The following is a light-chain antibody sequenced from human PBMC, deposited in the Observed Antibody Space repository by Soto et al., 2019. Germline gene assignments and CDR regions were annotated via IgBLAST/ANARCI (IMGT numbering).Light chain of an antibody. Sequence: EIVLTQSPGTLSVSPGERATLSCRASQTISSNYLAWYQQKPGQAPSLLIYGTSSRATGIPDRFSGSGSGTDFPLTISRLEPEDSPICYCQQYVSWTFGQGTKVEIK. J-gene: IGKJ1*01. CDR1: QTISSNY. CDR3: QQYVSWT. V-gene: IGKV3-20*01. CDR2: GTS.